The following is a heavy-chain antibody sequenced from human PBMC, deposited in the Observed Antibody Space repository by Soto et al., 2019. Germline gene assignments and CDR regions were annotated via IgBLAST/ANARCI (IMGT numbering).Heavy chain of an antibody. V-gene: IGHV3-48*01. J-gene: IGHJ5*02. Sequence: QPGGSLRLSCAASEFTFSSYSMNWVRQAPGKGLEWVSYISSSSSTIYYADSVKGRFTISRDNAKNSLYLQMNSLRAEDTAVYYCAREYCSSTSCLNWFDPWGQGTLVTVSS. D-gene: IGHD2-2*01. CDR1: EFTFSSYS. CDR3: AREYCSSTSCLNWFDP. CDR2: ISSSSSTI.